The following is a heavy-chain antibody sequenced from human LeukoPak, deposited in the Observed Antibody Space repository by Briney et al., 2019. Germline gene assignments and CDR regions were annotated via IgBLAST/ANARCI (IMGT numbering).Heavy chain of an antibody. CDR3: ARFSRITWGDWGDAFDI. CDR2: IDDGVNT. D-gene: IGHD2-21*02. CDR1: GGSFSDYF. V-gene: IGHV4-34*01. Sequence: PSETLSLTCSVYGGSFSDYFWSWIRQSPGKGLEWIGEIDDGVNTNYNPSLISRVIVSMEKSRKQFSLVMRSVAAADTAVYYCARFSRITWGDWGDAFDIWGQGTTVIVSS. J-gene: IGHJ3*02.